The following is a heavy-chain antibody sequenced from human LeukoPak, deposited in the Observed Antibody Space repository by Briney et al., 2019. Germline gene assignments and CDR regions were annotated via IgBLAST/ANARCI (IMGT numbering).Heavy chain of an antibody. D-gene: IGHD1-26*01. Sequence: GGSLRLSCAASGFTFSSYGMHWVRQAPGKGLEWVAFIRYDGSNKYYADSVKGRFTISRDNSKNTLYLQMNSLRAEDTAVYYCAKDQESGSYQRSLIDYWGQGTLVTVSS. CDR2: IRYDGSNK. J-gene: IGHJ4*02. CDR3: AKDQESGSYQRSLIDY. CDR1: GFTFSSYG. V-gene: IGHV3-30*02.